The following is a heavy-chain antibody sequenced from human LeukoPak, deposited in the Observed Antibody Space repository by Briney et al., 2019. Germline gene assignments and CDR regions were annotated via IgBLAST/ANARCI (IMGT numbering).Heavy chain of an antibody. CDR2: ISGSGGGT. V-gene: IGHV3-23*01. Sequence: GGSLRLSCAASGFTFSSSAMSWVRQAPGKGLEWVSGISGSGGGTYYGDSVKGRFTISRDNSKNMLYLQMNSLRAEDTAVYYCAKDSRDWTYFDYWGQGTLVTVSP. CDR1: GFTFSSSA. D-gene: IGHD3/OR15-3a*01. CDR3: AKDSRDWTYFDY. J-gene: IGHJ4*02.